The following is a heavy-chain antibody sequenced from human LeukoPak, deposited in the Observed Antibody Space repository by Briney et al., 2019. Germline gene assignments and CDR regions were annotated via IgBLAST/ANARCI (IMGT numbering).Heavy chain of an antibody. V-gene: IGHV1-18*04. CDR2: VSAYNGNT. J-gene: IGHJ5*02. Sequence: GASVNVSCKASGYTFTGYYMHWVRQAPGQGLEWMGWVSAYNGNTNYAQKFQGRVTMTADTSTSTAYMEVRSLRSDDTAVYHCARVDLLWTGHYSANWFDPWGQGTPVTVSS. CDR1: GYTFTGYY. CDR3: ARVDLLWTGHYSANWFDP. D-gene: IGHD3/OR15-3a*01.